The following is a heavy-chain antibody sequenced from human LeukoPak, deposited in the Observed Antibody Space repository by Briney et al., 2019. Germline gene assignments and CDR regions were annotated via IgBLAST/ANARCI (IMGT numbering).Heavy chain of an antibody. J-gene: IGHJ4*02. CDR1: GFTFDDYA. D-gene: IGHD6-25*01. CDR2: ISWISGSI. V-gene: IGHV3-9*01. CDR3: GKDVKFNRLNYFDY. Sequence: PGGSLRLSSAAPGFTFDDYAMHWVRRAQGKGLGGVSGISWISGSIGYEGYVKGRFTISRDNAKNSLYLQMKSLRAEDTALYYCGKDVKFNRLNYFDYWGQGTLVTVSS.